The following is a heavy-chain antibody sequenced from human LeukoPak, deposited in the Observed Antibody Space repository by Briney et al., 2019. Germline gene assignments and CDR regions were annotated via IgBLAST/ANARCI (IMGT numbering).Heavy chain of an antibody. D-gene: IGHD6-13*01. V-gene: IGHV4-4*07. Sequence: SETLSLTCTVPGGAISSYYWTWIGQPAGKGLDWIGRIYISGSTTYNPSPKRRVTMSVDTSKNQSSLTLSTVTAADTAVYYCAREVAAAYWFDPSGQGTLVTVSS. CDR3: AREVAAAYWFDP. CDR2: IYISGST. CDR1: GGAISSYY. J-gene: IGHJ5*02.